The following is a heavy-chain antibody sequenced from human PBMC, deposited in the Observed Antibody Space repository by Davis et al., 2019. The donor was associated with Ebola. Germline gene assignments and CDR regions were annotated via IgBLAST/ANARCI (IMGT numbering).Heavy chain of an antibody. J-gene: IGHJ4*02. CDR1: GYTFTSYY. CDR2: INPSGGST. CDR3: ARAPPIAAAGTSLGY. D-gene: IGHD6-13*01. V-gene: IGHV1-46*01. Sequence: AASVKVSCKASGYTFTSYYMHWVRQAPGQGLGWMGIINPSGGSTSYAQKFQGRVTMTRDTSTSTVYMELSSLRSEDTAVYYCARAPPIAAAGTSLGYWGQGTLVTVSS.